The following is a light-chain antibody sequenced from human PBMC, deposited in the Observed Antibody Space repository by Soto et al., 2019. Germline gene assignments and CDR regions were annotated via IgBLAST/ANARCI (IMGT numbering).Light chain of an antibody. Sequence: QSVLTQPASVSGSPGQSITISCTGTSSDVGDYRYVSWYQQHPGRAPKLTIFEVGNRPSGVSTRFSGSKSGNTASLTISGLQSEDEADYYCQSHDRALNVYLFGTGTKVTV. CDR1: SSDVGDYRY. J-gene: IGLJ1*01. V-gene: IGLV2-14*01. CDR3: QSHDRALNVYL. CDR2: EVG.